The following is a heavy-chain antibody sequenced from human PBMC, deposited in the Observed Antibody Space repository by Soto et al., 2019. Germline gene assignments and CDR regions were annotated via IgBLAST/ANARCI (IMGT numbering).Heavy chain of an antibody. V-gene: IGHV1-18*01. CDR1: GYMFNTYG. CDR2: ISVYNGNI. CDR3: ARTYGSGDYFLPFEY. J-gene: IGHJ4*02. Sequence: QVQLLQSRAEVKKPGASVKVSCKASGYMFNTYGITWVRQAPGQGLEWMGWISVYNGNIDYAQKFEGRVTMTTDTSTSTADMELKSLTSDEAAVYYCARTYGSGDYFLPFEYWGQGTPVSVSS. D-gene: IGHD3-10*01.